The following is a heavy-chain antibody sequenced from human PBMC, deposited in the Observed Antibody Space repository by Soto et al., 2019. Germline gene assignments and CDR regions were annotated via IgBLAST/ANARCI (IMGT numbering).Heavy chain of an antibody. D-gene: IGHD5-12*01. J-gene: IGHJ4*02. CDR1: GGSFSGYY. CDR2: INHSGST. Sequence: QVQLQQWGAGLLKPSETLSLTCAVYGGSFSGYYWSWIRQPPGKGLEWIGEINHSGSTNYNPSLKSRVTISVDTSKNQFSLKLSSVTAADTAVYYCARVGRGLRFLDYWGQGTLVTVSS. CDR3: ARVGRGLRFLDY. V-gene: IGHV4-34*01.